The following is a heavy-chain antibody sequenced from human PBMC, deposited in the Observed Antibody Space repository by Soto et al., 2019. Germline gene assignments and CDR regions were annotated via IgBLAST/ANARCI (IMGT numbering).Heavy chain of an antibody. Sequence: EVQLVESGGDLVQPGRSLRLSCITSGFTFGAYIISWVRQAPGKGLERVGLIRSKAYGGTAEYAASVKGRFTVSRDDSESIAYLQMNSLKIEDSAVYYCIGELWVSAAVTFHLDYWGQGPLVTVSS. CDR2: IRSKAYGGTA. CDR3: IGELWVSAAVTFHLDY. J-gene: IGHJ4*02. V-gene: IGHV3-49*04. CDR1: GFTFGAYI. D-gene: IGHD5-18*01.